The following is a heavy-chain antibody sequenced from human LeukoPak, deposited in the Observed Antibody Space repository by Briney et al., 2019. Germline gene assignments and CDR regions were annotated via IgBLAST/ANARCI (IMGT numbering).Heavy chain of an antibody. Sequence: PSETLSLTCTVSGGSISSGDYYWSWIRQPPGKGLEWIGYIYHSGSAYYNPSLKSRVTISVDRSKNQFSLKLNSVTAADTAVYYCAREDCSGGSCYPYYWGQGTLVTVSS. CDR2: IYHSGSA. CDR1: GGSISSGDYY. D-gene: IGHD2-15*01. V-gene: IGHV4-30-2*01. CDR3: AREDCSGGSCYPYY. J-gene: IGHJ4*02.